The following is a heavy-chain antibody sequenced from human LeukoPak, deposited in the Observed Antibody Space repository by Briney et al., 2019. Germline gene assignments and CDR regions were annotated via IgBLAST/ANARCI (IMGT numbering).Heavy chain of an antibody. CDR3: ARRRLRGRGNGAQKDAFDI. D-gene: IGHD4-17*01. Sequence: SETLSLTCAVYGGSFSGDYWSWIRQPPGKGLEWIGESNHSGSTNYNPSLKSRVTISVDTSKNQFSLKLSSVTAADTAVYYCARRRLRGRGNGAQKDAFDIWGQGTMVTVSS. CDR1: GGSFSGDY. V-gene: IGHV4-34*01. J-gene: IGHJ3*02. CDR2: SNHSGST.